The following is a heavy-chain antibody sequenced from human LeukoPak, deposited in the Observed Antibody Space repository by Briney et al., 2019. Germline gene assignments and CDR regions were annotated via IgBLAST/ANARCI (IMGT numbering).Heavy chain of an antibody. CDR2: ISGPGGST. D-gene: IGHD6-13*01. Sequence: PGGSLRLSCAASGFTFSSYAMSWVRQAPGKGLEWVSAISGPGGSTYYADSVRGRFTISRDNSKNKLYLQMDSLRADDTAVYYCAKDRIAAAGTYHDYWGQGTLVTVSS. V-gene: IGHV3-23*01. CDR3: AKDRIAAAGTYHDY. J-gene: IGHJ4*02. CDR1: GFTFSSYA.